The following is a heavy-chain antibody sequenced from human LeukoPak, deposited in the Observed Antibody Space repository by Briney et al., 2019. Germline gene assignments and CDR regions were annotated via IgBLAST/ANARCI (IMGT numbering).Heavy chain of an antibody. CDR3: ARQVGHTALDY. V-gene: IGHV4-39*01. Sequence: SWETLSLTCTVSGVPISSGSYYWGWIRQPPGRGLEWIGSLYYSGNTYYNPSLNGRVTISVDTSKNQFSLRLSSVTAADRAVYYCARQVGHTALDYWGQGSQVTVSS. CDR2: LYYSGNT. J-gene: IGHJ4*02. CDR1: GVPISSGSYY. D-gene: IGHD5-18*01.